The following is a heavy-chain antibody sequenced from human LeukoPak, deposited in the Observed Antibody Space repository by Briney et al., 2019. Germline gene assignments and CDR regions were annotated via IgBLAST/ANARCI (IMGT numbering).Heavy chain of an antibody. D-gene: IGHD6-19*01. J-gene: IGHJ4*02. V-gene: IGHV3-23*01. Sequence: PGGSLRLSCAASGFTFSSYAMSWVRQAPGKGLEWVSAISGSGGSTYYADSVKGRFTISRDNSKNTLYLQMSSLRAEDTAVYYCAKGVAGLYYFDYWGQGTLVTVSS. CDR2: ISGSGGST. CDR1: GFTFSSYA. CDR3: AKGVAGLYYFDY.